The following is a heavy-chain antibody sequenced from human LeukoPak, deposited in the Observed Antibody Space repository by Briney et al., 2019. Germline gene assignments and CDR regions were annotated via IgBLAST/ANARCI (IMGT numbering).Heavy chain of an antibody. CDR2: IDPSDSYT. V-gene: IGHV5-10-1*01. CDR3: AKIATTGGYFDY. D-gene: IGHD6-13*01. J-gene: IGHJ4*02. Sequence: GESLRISCKGSGYSFTRYWISWVRQMPGKGLEWMGRIDPSDSYTNYRRSFQGHVTISADKSISTAYLQWSSLKASDTAMYYCAKIATTGGYFDYWGQGTLVTVSS. CDR1: GYSFTRYW.